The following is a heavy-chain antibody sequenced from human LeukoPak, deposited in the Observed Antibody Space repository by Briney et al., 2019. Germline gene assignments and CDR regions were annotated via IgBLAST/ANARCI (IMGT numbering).Heavy chain of an antibody. Sequence: TSETLSLTCTVSGGSISGYYWSWIRQPPGKGLEWIGYIYYSGSTNYNPSLKSRVTISVDTSKNQFSLKLSSVTAADTAVYYCARGIYCTSSSCYYCFDYWGQGTLVTVSS. CDR2: IYYSGST. D-gene: IGHD2-2*01. CDR3: ARGIYCTSSSCYYCFDY. CDR1: GGSISGYY. V-gene: IGHV4-59*01. J-gene: IGHJ4*02.